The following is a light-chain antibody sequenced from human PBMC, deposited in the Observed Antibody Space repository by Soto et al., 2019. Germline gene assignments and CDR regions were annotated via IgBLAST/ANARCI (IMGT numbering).Light chain of an antibody. J-gene: IGKJ4*01. CDR1: QSLLHSNGKTY. CDR2: DAS. V-gene: IGKV2-29*01. CDR3: QQSYSTPLT. Sequence: DIVMTQTPLSLSVTPGQPASISCKSSQSLLHSNGKTYLYWYQQKPGKAPNLLIYDASSLESGVPSRFSGGGSGTDFTLTISSLQPEDFATYSCQQSYSTPLTFGGGTKVDI.